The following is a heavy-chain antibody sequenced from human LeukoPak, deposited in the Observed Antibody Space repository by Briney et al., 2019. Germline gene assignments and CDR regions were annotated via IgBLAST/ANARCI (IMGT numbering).Heavy chain of an antibody. J-gene: IGHJ4*02. Sequence: GGSLRLSCAASGFTFSSYAMHWVRQAPGKGLEWVAVISYDGSNKYYADSVKGRFTISRDNSKNTLYLQMNSLRAEDTAVYYCARGRYDFWSGYYLPYWGQGTLVTVSS. CDR2: ISYDGSNK. V-gene: IGHV3-30*04. CDR1: GFTFSSYA. D-gene: IGHD3-3*01. CDR3: ARGRYDFWSGYYLPY.